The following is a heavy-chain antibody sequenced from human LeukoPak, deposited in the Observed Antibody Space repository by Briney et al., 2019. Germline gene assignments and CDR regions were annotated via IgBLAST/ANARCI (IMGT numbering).Heavy chain of an antibody. D-gene: IGHD6-13*01. CDR2: IKQDGSEK. CDR3: AKTRRIAAAGPDAFDI. CDR1: GFTFSSYW. Sequence: PGGSLRLSCAASGFTFSSYWMSWVRQAPGKGLEWVANIKQDGSEKYYVDSVKGRFTISRDNSKNTLYLQMNSLRAEDTAVYYCAKTRRIAAAGPDAFDIWGQGTMVTVSS. V-gene: IGHV3-7*03. J-gene: IGHJ3*02.